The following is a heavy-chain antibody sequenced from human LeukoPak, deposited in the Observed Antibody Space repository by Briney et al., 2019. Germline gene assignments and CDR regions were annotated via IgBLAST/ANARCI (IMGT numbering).Heavy chain of an antibody. J-gene: IGHJ4*02. CDR3: ARAGGSTVSHSDY. V-gene: IGHV3-21*01. D-gene: IGHD4-17*01. Sequence: GGSLRLSCAASGFTFSSYSMNWIRQAPGKGLEWVSSTSSSTSYIYYADSVKGRFTISKDNAKNSLYLQMNSLRAEDTAVYYCARAGGSTVSHSDYWGQGTLVTVSS. CDR2: TSSSTSYI. CDR1: GFTFSSYS.